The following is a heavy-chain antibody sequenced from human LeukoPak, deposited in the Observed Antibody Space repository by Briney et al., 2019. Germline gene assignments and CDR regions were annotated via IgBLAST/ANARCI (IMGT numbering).Heavy chain of an antibody. D-gene: IGHD3-16*02. CDR1: GGSISSYY. J-gene: IGHJ4*02. Sequence: PSETLSLTCTVSGGSISSYYWSWIRQPPGKGLEWIGYIYYSGSTNYNPSLKSQVTISVDTSKNQFSLKLSSVTAADTAVYYCARSQYMITFGGVIVRDPRFDYWGQGTLVTVSS. CDR3: ARSQYMITFGGVIVRDPRFDY. CDR2: IYYSGST. V-gene: IGHV4-59*01.